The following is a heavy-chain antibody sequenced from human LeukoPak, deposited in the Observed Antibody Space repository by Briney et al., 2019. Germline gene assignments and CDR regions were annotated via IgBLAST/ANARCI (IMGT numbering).Heavy chain of an antibody. CDR2: TKPDGTAE. Sequence: GGSLRLSCAASGFTFRNYWMGWVRQAPGKGLEWVANTKPDGTAEYYADSVRGRFNTSRDNANNFLYLQMNSLRGEDTAVYYCARDGGLHTNFDYWGQGTLVTVSS. CDR3: ARDGGLHTNFDY. J-gene: IGHJ4*02. V-gene: IGHV3-7*01. CDR1: GFTFRNYW. D-gene: IGHD2-15*01.